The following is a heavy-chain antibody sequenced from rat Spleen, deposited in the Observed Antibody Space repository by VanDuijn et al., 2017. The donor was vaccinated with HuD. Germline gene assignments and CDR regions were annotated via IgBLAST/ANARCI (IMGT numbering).Heavy chain of an antibody. D-gene: IGHD1-10*01. CDR1: GFSLTSYN. Sequence: QVQLKESGPGLVQPSQTLSLTCTVSGFSLTSYNVHWVRQSTGKGLEWLGLIWTGGNTGYNSALKSRLTFSRDTSKSQVFLKINRLETVDIATYYCTRDEDNSFYFDYWGQGVMVTLSS. CDR2: IWTGGNT. J-gene: IGHJ2*01. V-gene: IGHV2-30*01. CDR3: TRDEDNSFYFDY.